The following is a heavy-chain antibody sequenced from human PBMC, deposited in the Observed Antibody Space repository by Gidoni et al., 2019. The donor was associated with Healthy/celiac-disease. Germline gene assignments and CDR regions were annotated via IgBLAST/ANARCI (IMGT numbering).Heavy chain of an antibody. V-gene: IGHV3-30-3*01. J-gene: IGHJ3*02. CDR1: GLPFSSYA. CDR3: ARGPNKDIVVVVAATVGAFDI. CDR2: KSDDGSNK. Sequence: QVQLVQSGGGVVQPGRSLSLSCPAPGLPFSSYAMPWVRQAPGKGLEWMAVKSDDGSNKYYADTVKGRFTIYRDNSKSTLYLQMNSMRAEDTAVYYCARGPNKDIVVVVAATVGAFDIWGQGTMVTVSS. D-gene: IGHD2-15*01.